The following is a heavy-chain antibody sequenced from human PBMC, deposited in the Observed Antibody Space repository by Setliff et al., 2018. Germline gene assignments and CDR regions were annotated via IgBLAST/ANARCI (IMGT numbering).Heavy chain of an antibody. J-gene: IGHJ4*02. CDR1: GGSVSSSSYY. CDR3: ARVRNDYPYYIDS. Sequence: LSLTCTVSGGSVSSSSYYWNWIRRPAGKGLEWIGRIYASGRTDYNPSLQSRVSISLDTSQSQFSLRWSSVTAADTALYFCARVRNDYPYYIDSWGQGTLVTVSS. CDR2: IYASGRT. V-gene: IGHV4-61*02. D-gene: IGHD4-17*01.